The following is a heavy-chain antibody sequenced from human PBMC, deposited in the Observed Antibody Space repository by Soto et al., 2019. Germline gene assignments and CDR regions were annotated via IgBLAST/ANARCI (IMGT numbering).Heavy chain of an antibody. CDR2: IYYSGST. D-gene: IGHD3-10*01. V-gene: IGHV4-30-4*01. CDR3: AREDYGSGSYWFDP. CDR1: GGSISSGDYY. J-gene: IGHJ5*02. Sequence: ASETLSLTCTVSGGSISSGDYYWSWIRQPPGKGLEWIGYIYYSGSTYYNPSLKSRVTISVDTSKNQFSLKLSSVTAADTAVYYCAREDYGSGSYWFDPWGQGTLVTVSS.